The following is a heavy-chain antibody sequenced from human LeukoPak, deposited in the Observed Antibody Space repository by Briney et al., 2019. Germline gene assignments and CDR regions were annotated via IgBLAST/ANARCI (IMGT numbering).Heavy chain of an antibody. V-gene: IGHV3-48*04. Sequence: GGSLRLSCAASGFTFSSYSMNWVRQAPGKGLEWVSYISSSSSTIYYADSVKGRFTISRDNAKNSLYLQMNSLRAEDTAVYYCARGGGPYCSGGSCYLDYWGQGTLVTVSS. CDR3: ARGGGPYCSGGSCYLDY. CDR2: ISSSSSTI. D-gene: IGHD2-15*01. J-gene: IGHJ4*02. CDR1: GFTFSSYS.